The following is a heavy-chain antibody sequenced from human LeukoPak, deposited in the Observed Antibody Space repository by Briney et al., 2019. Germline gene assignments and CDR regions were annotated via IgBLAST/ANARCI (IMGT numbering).Heavy chain of an antibody. CDR1: GFTFSNYA. D-gene: IGHD4-11*01. V-gene: IGHV3-64*02. Sequence: GGSLRLFCAASGFTFSNYAMQWVRQAPGKGLEYVSVISSNGGTTYYADSVKDRFTISRDNSKNTLYLQMGSLRADDMAVYYCARRYSNGYLDYWGQGTLITVSS. CDR2: ISSNGGTT. J-gene: IGHJ4*02. CDR3: ARRYSNGYLDY.